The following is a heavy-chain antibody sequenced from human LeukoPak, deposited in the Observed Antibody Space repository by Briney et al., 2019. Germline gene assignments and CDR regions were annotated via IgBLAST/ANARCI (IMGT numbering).Heavy chain of an antibody. CDR1: GFTFSSYW. D-gene: IGHD3-10*01. Sequence: PGGSLRLSCAASGFTFSSYWMSWVRQAPGKGLEWVANIKQDGSEKYYVDSVKGRFTISRDNAKNSLYLQMNSLRAEDTAVYYCARYGPMVGVSENWFDPWGQGTLVTVSS. J-gene: IGHJ5*02. CDR2: IKQDGSEK. V-gene: IGHV3-7*01. CDR3: ARYGPMVGVSENWFDP.